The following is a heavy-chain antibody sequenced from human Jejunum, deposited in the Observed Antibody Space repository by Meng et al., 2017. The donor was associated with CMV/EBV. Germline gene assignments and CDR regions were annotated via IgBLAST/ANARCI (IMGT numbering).Heavy chain of an antibody. CDR2: MNPNRGTT. V-gene: IGHV1-8*01. D-gene: IGHD6-19*01. CDR1: GYTFTSYD. CDR3: ATGVADFEY. Sequence: QVQLVQSGAEVKKPGASVKVSCKASGYTFTSYDINWVRQGTGQGLEWMGWMNPNRGTTGYAQRFQGRVTMTRNISKSTAYMDLSSLRSEDTAVYYCATGVADFEYWGQGTLVTVSS. J-gene: IGHJ4*02.